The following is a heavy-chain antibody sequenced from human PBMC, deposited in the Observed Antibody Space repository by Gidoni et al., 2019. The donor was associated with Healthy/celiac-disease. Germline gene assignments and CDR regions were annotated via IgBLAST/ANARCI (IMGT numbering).Heavy chain of an antibody. J-gene: IGHJ4*02. CDR1: GFTFSRSW. CDR2: IKQDGSEK. CDR3: ATGIAVARYDY. D-gene: IGHD6-19*01. Sequence: EVQLVESGGGLVQPGGSLRLSCAASGFTFSRSWMSWVRQAPGKGLEWVANIKQDGSEKYYVDSVKGRFTISRDNAKNSLYLQMNSLRAEDTAVYYCATGIAVARYDYWGQGALVTVSS. V-gene: IGHV3-7*01.